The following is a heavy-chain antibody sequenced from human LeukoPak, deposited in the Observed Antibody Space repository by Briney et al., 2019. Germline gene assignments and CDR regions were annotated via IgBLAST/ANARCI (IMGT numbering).Heavy chain of an antibody. CDR3: AGTYSGSYSVAFDI. V-gene: IGHV5-51*01. Sequence: ESLTISCKGSGYSFTSYWIGWVRQMPGKGLAGMGIIYPGDSDTRYSPSFQGQVTISADKAISTAYLQWSSLKASDTAMYYCAGTYSGSYSVAFDIWGQGTMVTVSS. CDR1: GYSFTSYW. J-gene: IGHJ3*02. CDR2: IYPGDSDT. D-gene: IGHD1-26*01.